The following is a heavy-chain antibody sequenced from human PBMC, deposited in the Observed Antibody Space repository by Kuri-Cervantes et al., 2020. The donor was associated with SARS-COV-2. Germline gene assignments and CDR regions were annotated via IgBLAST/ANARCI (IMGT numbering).Heavy chain of an antibody. D-gene: IGHD6-19*01. CDR2: IYYSGST. V-gene: IGHV4-59*01. CDR1: GGSISSYY. Sequence: LRLSCSVSGGSISSYYWSWIRQPPGKGLEWIGYIYYSGSTNYNPSLMSRLTISVDTSKNQFSLKLSSVTAADTALYFCARSGWYSRGVTHFYMDAWGKGTMVTVSS. J-gene: IGHJ6*03. CDR3: ARSGWYSRGVTHFYMDA.